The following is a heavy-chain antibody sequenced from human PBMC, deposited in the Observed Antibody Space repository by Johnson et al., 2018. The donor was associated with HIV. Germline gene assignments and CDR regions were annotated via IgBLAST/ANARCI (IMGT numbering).Heavy chain of an antibody. D-gene: IGHD3-22*01. CDR2: ISINGGST. CDR1: GFTFSSYA. V-gene: IGHV3-64*01. J-gene: IGHJ3*02. CDR3: ARGLGDSSGYTDAFDI. Sequence: VQLVESGGGLVQPGGSLRLSCAASGFTFSSYAMHWVRQAPGKGLEYVSAISINGGSTYYANSVKGRFTISRDSSKNTLYLQMGSLRAEDPAVYYFARGLGDSSGYTDAFDIWGQGTMVTVSS.